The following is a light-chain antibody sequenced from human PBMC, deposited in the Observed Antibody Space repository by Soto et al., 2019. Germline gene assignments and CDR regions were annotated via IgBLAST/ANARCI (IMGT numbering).Light chain of an antibody. J-gene: IGLJ3*02. CDR2: GVS. CDR1: SSDVGGYDY. CDR3: SSYTNSITHV. Sequence: QSARTQPASVSGSPGQSITISCTGTSSDVGGYDYVSWYQQHPGKAPKLMIYGVSNRPSGVSNRFSGSKSGNTASLTISGLQAEDEADYYCSSYTNSITHVFGGGTKVTVL. V-gene: IGLV2-14*03.